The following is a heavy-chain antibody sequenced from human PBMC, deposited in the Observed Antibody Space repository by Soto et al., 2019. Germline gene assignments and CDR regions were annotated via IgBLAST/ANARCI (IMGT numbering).Heavy chain of an antibody. CDR3: ARRYGALFDY. J-gene: IGHJ4*02. D-gene: IGHD4-17*01. CDR1: GGSISSYY. Sequence: QVQLQESGPGLVKPSETLSLTCTVSGGSISSYYWSWIRQPPGKGLEWIGYIYYSGSTNYNHSLKSRVTISVDTSKNQSSLKMSAVTAADTAVYYCARRYGALFDYWGQGTLVTVSS. CDR2: IYYSGST. V-gene: IGHV4-59*08.